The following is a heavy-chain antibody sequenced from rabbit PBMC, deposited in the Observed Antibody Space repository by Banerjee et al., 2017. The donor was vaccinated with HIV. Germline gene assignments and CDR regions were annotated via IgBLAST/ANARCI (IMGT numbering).Heavy chain of an antibody. CDR3: ARPPYTGNIAYGYDL. D-gene: IGHD6-1*01. J-gene: IGHJ4*01. Sequence: QEQLEESGGDLVKPGASLTLTCTASGFSFSSDYWICWVRQAPGKRLEWIACIDVGSSGSTYYASWAKGRFTISKTSSTTVTLQVTSLTAADTATYFCARPPYTGNIAYGYDLWGPGTLVTVS. CDR2: IDVGSSGST. CDR1: GFSFSSDYW. V-gene: IGHV1S45*01.